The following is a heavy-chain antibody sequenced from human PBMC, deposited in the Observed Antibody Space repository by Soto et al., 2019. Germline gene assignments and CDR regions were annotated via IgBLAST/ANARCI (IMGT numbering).Heavy chain of an antibody. CDR2: TYYRSKWYN. CDR3: SSNVDCRNLFYS. CDR1: GDSVSSNSAA. D-gene: IGHD2-21*02. J-gene: IGHJ5*01. Sequence: SQTLSLTCAISGDSVSSNSAAWNWIRQSPSRGLEWLGRTYYRSKWYNDYAVSVKSRITINPDTSKNQFSLQLNSVTPEDTAVYYCSSNVDCRNLFYSWGQGTLVPVSA. V-gene: IGHV6-1*01.